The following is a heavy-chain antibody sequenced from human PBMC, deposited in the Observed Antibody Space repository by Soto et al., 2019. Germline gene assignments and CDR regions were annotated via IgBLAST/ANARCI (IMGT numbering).Heavy chain of an antibody. V-gene: IGHV3-30-3*01. CDR1: GFTFSTYA. D-gene: IGHD2-21*02. Sequence: QVQVVESGGGVVQPGRSLRLSCAASGFTFSTYAMYWVRQASGKGLEWVAVISYDGDNIYYGDSVKGRFTISRDNSKNTLYLQMSSLRPEDTALYYCARGPTSVTAIDYWGQGTLVIVSS. J-gene: IGHJ4*02. CDR2: ISYDGDNI. CDR3: ARGPTSVTAIDY.